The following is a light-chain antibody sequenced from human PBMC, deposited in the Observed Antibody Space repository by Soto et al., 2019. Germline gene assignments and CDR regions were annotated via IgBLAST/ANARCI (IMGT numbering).Light chain of an antibody. CDR2: WAS. V-gene: IGKV4-1*01. CDR1: QTVLSTPNNKNY. Sequence: DIVMTQSPESLAVSLGERATINCKSSQTVLSTPNNKNYLAWFQQKPGQPPKLLIYWASTRESGVPDRFSGSGSETNFTLTITSLQAEDVGIYYCQQYYSGPAYTFGQGTKLEIK. CDR3: QQYYSGPAYT. J-gene: IGKJ2*01.